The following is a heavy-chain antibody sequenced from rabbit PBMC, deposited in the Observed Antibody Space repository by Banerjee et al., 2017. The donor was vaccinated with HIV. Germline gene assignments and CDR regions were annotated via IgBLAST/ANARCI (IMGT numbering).Heavy chain of an antibody. CDR1: GFSFSSSYS. Sequence: QEQLEESGGGLVQPEGSLTLTCTASGFSFSSSYSMCWVRQAPGKGLEWIACITDSGRTYYASWAKGRFTIARSTSLNTVTLQLTSLTAADTATYFCARDRDTGTAYYFDLWGPGTLVTVS. CDR2: ITDSGRT. CDR3: ARDRDTGTAYYFDL. J-gene: IGHJ6*01. V-gene: IGHV1S47*01. D-gene: IGHD7-1*01.